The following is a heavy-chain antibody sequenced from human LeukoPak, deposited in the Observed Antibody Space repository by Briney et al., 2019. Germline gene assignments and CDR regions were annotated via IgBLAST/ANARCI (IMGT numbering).Heavy chain of an antibody. CDR1: GFTFSSYG. Sequence: GRSLRLSCAASGFTFSSYGMHWLRQAPGKGLEWVSYISSSGSTIYYADSVKGRFTISRDNAKNSLYLQMNSLRAEDTAVYYCARDRPLLLWFGESDIMDVWGKGTTVTISS. D-gene: IGHD3-10*01. CDR2: ISSSGSTI. V-gene: IGHV3-48*04. CDR3: ARDRPLLLWFGESDIMDV. J-gene: IGHJ6*03.